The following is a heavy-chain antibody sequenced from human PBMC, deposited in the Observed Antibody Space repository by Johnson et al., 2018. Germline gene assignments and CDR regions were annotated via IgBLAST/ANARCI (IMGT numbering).Heavy chain of an antibody. Sequence: EVQLLESGGGLVQPGRSLRLSCAASGFTFDDYAMHWVRQAQGKGLEWVSGISWNSGSIGSADSVKGRFTISRDNAKNSLYLQMNSLRADDTALSYCAKGQVGAKGAFDIWGQGTMVTVSS. D-gene: IGHD1-26*01. CDR2: ISWNSGSI. J-gene: IGHJ3*02. CDR3: AKGQVGAKGAFDI. V-gene: IGHV3-9*01. CDR1: GFTFDDYA.